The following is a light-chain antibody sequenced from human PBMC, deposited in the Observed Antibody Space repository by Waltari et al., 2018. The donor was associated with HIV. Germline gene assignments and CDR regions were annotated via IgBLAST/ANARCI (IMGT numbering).Light chain of an antibody. CDR1: SSDVGGYTY. CDR3: SSYTSSSNYV. CDR2: DVS. J-gene: IGLJ1*01. Sequence: QSALTQPASVSWSPGQSITISCTGTSSDVGGYTYVSWYQQHPGKAPKLMIYDVSNRPSGVSNRFSGSKSGNTASLTISGLQAEDEADYYCSSYTSSSNYVFGTGTKVTVL. V-gene: IGLV2-14*03.